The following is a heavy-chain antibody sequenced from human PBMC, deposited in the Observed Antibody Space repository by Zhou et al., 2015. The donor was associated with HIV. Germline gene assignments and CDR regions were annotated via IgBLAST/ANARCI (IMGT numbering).Heavy chain of an antibody. D-gene: IGHD2-2*01. Sequence: QVQLVQSGTEVRKPGASVKLSCKTSGYTFTNYYIHWVRQAPGQGLEWLGIINPNSGHTNNAQQLQGRVSMARDTSASTMYMELSSLRSEDTAVYYCGKSARDGCSRTHCYSWCDHWGQGTLVTVSS. J-gene: IGHJ4*02. CDR3: GKSARDGCSRTHCYSWCDH. CDR2: INPNSGHT. V-gene: IGHV1-46*04. CDR1: GYTFTNYY.